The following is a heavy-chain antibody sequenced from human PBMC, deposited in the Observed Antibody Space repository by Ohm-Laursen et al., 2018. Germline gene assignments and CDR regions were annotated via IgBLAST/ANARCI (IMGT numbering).Heavy chain of an antibody. Sequence: SVKVSCKASGYTFTSYGISWVRQAPGQGLEWMGWISAYNGNTNYAQKLQGRVTMTTDTSTSTAYMELRSLRSDDTAVYYCARLTGQYDSSGYYPFYYYYYYGMDVWGQGTTVTVSS. V-gene: IGHV1-18*01. CDR3: ARLTGQYDSSGYYPFYYYYYYGMDV. CDR1: GYTFTSYG. D-gene: IGHD3-22*01. CDR2: ISAYNGNT. J-gene: IGHJ6*02.